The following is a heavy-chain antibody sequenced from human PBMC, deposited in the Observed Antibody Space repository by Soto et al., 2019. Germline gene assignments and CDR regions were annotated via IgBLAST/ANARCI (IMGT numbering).Heavy chain of an antibody. CDR1: GGSISSSNW. Sequence: QVQLQESGPGLVKPSGTLSLTCAVSGGSISSSNWWSWGRQPPGKGLEWIGAIYYSGNTNYNPSLKSRLPMAVETSRNPFSLKLSSVTAADTAVYYCARRWGEGRVDYWGQGTLVTVSS. CDR2: IYYSGNT. CDR3: ARRWGEGRVDY. J-gene: IGHJ4*02. V-gene: IGHV4-4*02. D-gene: IGHD3-10*01.